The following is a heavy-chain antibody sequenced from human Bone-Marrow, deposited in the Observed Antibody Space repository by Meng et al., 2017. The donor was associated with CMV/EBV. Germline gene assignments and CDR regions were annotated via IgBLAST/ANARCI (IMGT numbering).Heavy chain of an antibody. CDR2: ISYDGSNK. CDR3: ARAGYCSSTSCYRSFYYYGMDV. CDR1: GFTFSTYA. D-gene: IGHD2-2*02. V-gene: IGHV3-30*19. J-gene: IGHJ6*02. Sequence: LTCAASGFTFSTYAMSWVRQAPGKGLEWVAVISYDGSNKYYADSVKGRFTISRDNSKNTLYLQMNSLRAEDTAVYYCARAGYCSSTSCYRSFYYYGMDVWGQGTTVTVSS.